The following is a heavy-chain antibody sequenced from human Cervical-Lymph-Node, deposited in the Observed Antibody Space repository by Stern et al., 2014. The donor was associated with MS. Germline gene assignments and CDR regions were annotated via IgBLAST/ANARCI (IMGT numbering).Heavy chain of an antibody. CDR1: GGSISSYY. V-gene: IGHV4-59*01. CDR2: IYYSGST. J-gene: IGHJ4*02. CDR3: ARVLALYGGNSVYFDY. D-gene: IGHD4-23*01. Sequence: VQLVESGPGLVKPSETLSLTCTVSGGSISSYYWSWIRQPPGKGLEGMGYIYYSGSTNYNPSLKSRVTISVDTSKNQFSLKLSSVTAADTAVYYCARVLALYGGNSVYFDYWGQGTLVTVSS.